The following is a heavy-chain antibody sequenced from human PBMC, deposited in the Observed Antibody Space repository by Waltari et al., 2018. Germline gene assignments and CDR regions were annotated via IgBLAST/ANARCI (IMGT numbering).Heavy chain of an antibody. CDR2: IYPGDSDT. D-gene: IGHD2-15*01. CDR3: ARPAATNYYYHGMDV. Sequence: VQLVQAGAEVKKPGESLKSSCKGSGYSFTSYWIGWVRQMPGKGLEWMGIIYPGDSDTRYSPSFQVQCIIAAEKSISTAYLQWRSLKASDTAMYYCARPAATNYYYHGMDVWGQGTTVTVSS. J-gene: IGHJ6*02. V-gene: IGHV5-51*01. CDR1: GYSFTSYW.